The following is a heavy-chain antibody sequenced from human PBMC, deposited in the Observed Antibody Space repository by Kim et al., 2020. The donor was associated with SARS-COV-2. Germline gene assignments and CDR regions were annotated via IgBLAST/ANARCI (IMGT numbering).Heavy chain of an antibody. CDR1: GGSISSSSYY. CDR3: ARHRAGLLIRYYGMDV. J-gene: IGHJ6*02. D-gene: IGHD2-15*01. CDR2: IYYSGST. V-gene: IGHV4-39*01. Sequence: SETLSLTCTVSGGSISSSSYYWGWIRQPPGKGLEWIGSIYYSGSTYYNPSLKSRVTISVDTSKNQFSLKLSSVTAADTAVYYCARHRAGLLIRYYGMDVWGQGTTVTVSS.